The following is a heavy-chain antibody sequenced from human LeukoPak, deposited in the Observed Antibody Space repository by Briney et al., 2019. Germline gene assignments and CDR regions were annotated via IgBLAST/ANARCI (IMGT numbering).Heavy chain of an antibody. Sequence: SETLSLTCTVSGGSISSSDYYWGWIRQAPGKGLEWIGTIYYSGNTYHNPSLKSRVTISVDTSKKQFSLKLSSVTAADTAVYYCARQMGGYSYADYWGQGTLVTVSS. CDR2: IYYSGNT. V-gene: IGHV4-39*01. CDR1: GGSISSSDYY. J-gene: IGHJ4*02. D-gene: IGHD5-18*01. CDR3: ARQMGGYSYADY.